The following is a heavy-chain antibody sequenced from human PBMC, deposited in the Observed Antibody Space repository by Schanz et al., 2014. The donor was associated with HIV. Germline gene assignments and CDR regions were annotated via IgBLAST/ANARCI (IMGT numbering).Heavy chain of an antibody. CDR1: GFTFTNAW. Sequence: EVQLVESGGDLVKPGGSLRLSCAASGFTFTNAWMSWVRQAPGKGLEWVGRIKTYTEGATTNYADPVQDRFIISRNDSKNTLHLQMDSLKVEDTAVYYCATDCSVIGANHHPSFDYWGRGALVTVAS. CDR2: IKTYTEGATT. J-gene: IGHJ4*02. V-gene: IGHV3-15*01. CDR3: ATDCSVIGANHHPSFDY. D-gene: IGHD2-15*01.